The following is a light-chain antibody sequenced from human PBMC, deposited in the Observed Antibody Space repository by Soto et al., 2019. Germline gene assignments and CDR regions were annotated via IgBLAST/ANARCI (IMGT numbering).Light chain of an antibody. CDR2: GAS. V-gene: IGKV3-15*01. J-gene: IGKJ1*01. Sequence: EILMTQSPATLSVSPGERATLSCWASQSISSNLAWYQQKPGQAPRLLIYGASTRATGIPARFSGSGSGTEFTLTISSLKSEDFAVYYCQQYKNWLTWTFGHGTKVDIK. CDR3: QQYKNWLTWT. CDR1: QSISSN.